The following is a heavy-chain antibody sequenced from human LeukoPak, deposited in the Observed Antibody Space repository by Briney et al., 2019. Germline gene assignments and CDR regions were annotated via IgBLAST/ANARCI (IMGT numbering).Heavy chain of an antibody. CDR3: ARVHDSSGYYFAPFDY. Sequence: SVKVSCKASGGTFSSYAISWVRQAPGQGLEWMGGIIPIFGTANYAQKFQGRVTITADESTSTAYMELSSLRSEDTAVYYCARVHDSSGYYFAPFDYWGQGTLVTVSS. V-gene: IGHV1-69*13. CDR1: GGTFSSYA. J-gene: IGHJ4*02. D-gene: IGHD3-22*01. CDR2: IIPIFGTA.